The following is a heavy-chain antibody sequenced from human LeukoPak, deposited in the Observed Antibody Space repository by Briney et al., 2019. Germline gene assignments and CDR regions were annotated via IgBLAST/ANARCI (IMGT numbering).Heavy chain of an antibody. V-gene: IGHV3-30-3*01. J-gene: IGHJ6*02. CDR2: ISYDGSNK. D-gene: IGHD3-3*01. Sequence: GSLILSCAASGFTFSSYAMHGVRQAPGKGLEWVAVISYDGSNKYYADSVKGRFTISRDNSKNTLYLQMNSLRAEDTAVYYCASACYDFWSGPLYYYNGMDVWGQGTTVTVSS. CDR1: GFTFSSYA. CDR3: ASACYDFWSGPLYYYNGMDV.